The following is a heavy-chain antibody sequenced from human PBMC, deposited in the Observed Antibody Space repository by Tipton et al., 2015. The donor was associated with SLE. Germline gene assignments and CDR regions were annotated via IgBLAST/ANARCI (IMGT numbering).Heavy chain of an antibody. CDR1: GFTSSSYT. D-gene: IGHD1-26*01. CDR2: ISYDGSNK. J-gene: IGHJ6*02. CDR3: ASTPRIVGAKEYYYYGMDV. V-gene: IGHV3-30-3*01. Sequence: SLRLSCAASGFTSSSYTMHWVRQAPGRGLEWVAVISYDGSNKYYADSVKGRFTISRDNSKDTLYLQMNSLRAEDTAVYYCASTPRIVGAKEYYYYGMDVWGQGTTVTVSS.